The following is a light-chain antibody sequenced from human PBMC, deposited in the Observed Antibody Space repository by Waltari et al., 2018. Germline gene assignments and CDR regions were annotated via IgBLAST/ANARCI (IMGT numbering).Light chain of an antibody. V-gene: IGLV2-14*03. Sequence: QSALTQPASVSGSPGQSITISCTGTSGDIGDYNYVSWYQQHPGKAPKLVIYDVIKSPSGVSNRFFGSKSDNTASLTISGLQTEDEGEYYCSSYSVTNTLVFGGGTKLTVL. CDR1: SGDIGDYNY. J-gene: IGLJ2*01. CDR2: DVI. CDR3: SSYSVTNTLV.